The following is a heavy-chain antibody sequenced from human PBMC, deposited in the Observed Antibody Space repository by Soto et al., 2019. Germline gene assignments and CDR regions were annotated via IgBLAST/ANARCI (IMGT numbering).Heavy chain of an antibody. D-gene: IGHD5-18*01. J-gene: IGHJ6*02. V-gene: IGHV3-30-3*01. CDR3: ARARYSYSDAPYYYYGMDV. CDR2: ISYDGSNK. CDR1: GFTFSSYA. Sequence: QVQLVESGGGVVQPGRSLRLSCAASGFTFSSYAMHWVRQAPGKGLEWVAVISYDGSNKYYADSVKGRFTISRDNSKNTLYLQMNSLRGEDTAVYYCARARYSYSDAPYYYYGMDVWGQGTTVTVSS.